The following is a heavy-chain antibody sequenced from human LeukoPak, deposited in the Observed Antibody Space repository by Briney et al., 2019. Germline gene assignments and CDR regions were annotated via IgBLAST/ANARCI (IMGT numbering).Heavy chain of an antibody. CDR2: ISGSGNRT. V-gene: IGHV3-23*01. D-gene: IGHD2-15*01. CDR1: GFTFSSYA. J-gene: IGHJ6*02. Sequence: GGSLRLSCAASGFTFSSYAMSWVRQAPGKGLEWVSSISGSGNRTYYADSVKGRFTISRDNSKNTLFLQMSSLRAEDTAVYYCAKNLYCGGGSCYPSALGMDVWGQGTTVTVSS. CDR3: AKNLYCGGGSCYPSALGMDV.